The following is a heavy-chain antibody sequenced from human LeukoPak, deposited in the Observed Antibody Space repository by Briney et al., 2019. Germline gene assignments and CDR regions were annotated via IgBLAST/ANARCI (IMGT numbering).Heavy chain of an antibody. CDR3: ARDLTADY. V-gene: IGHV3-48*01. J-gene: IGHJ4*02. CDR1: GFTFSSYS. Sequence: GGSLILSCAASGFTFSSYSMNWVRQAPGKGLEWVSYISSSSSTIYYADSVKGRFTISRDNAKNSLYLQMNSLRAEDTAVYYCARDLTADYWGQGTLVTVSS. D-gene: IGHD4/OR15-4a*01. CDR2: ISSSSSTI.